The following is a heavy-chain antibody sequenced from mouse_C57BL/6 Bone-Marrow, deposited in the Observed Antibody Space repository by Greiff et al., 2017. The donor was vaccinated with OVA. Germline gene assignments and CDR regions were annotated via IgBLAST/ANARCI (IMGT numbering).Heavy chain of an antibody. CDR3: ARWGTVVATADY. Sequence: VKLMESGAELARPGASVKMSCKASGYTFTSYTMHWVKQRPGQGLEWIGYINPSSGYTKYNQKFKDKATLTADKSSSTAYMQLSSLTSEDSAVYYCARWGTVVATADYWGQGTTLTVSS. CDR2: INPSSGYT. CDR1: GYTFTSYT. J-gene: IGHJ2*01. D-gene: IGHD1-1*01. V-gene: IGHV1-4*01.